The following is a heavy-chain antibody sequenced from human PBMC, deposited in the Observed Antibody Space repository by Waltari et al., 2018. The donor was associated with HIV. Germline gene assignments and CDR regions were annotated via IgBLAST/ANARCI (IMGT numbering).Heavy chain of an antibody. CDR3: TGQGGIATFGVVVDV. D-gene: IGHD3-3*01. J-gene: IGHJ6*02. Sequence: EVQLVESGGGLVQPGGSLKLSCAAAGFTFSGSAMPWGRQASGKGLEWIGRIRNKANSYATAYAASVKGRFTVSRDDSKNTAFLQMSSLKIEDTAVYYCTGQGGIATFGVVVDVWGQGTTVIV. CDR2: IRNKANSYAT. V-gene: IGHV3-73*01. CDR1: GFTFSGSA.